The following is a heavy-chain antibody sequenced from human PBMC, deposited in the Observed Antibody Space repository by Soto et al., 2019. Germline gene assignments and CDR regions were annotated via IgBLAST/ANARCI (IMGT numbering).Heavy chain of an antibody. Sequence: ASVKVSCKASGYTFTNYGISWVRQAPGQGLEWMGWINVYNGNTNYAQKLQGRVTMTTDTSTSTAYMELRSLRSDDTAVYYCARVSSWSDWFDPWGQGTLVTVSS. CDR3: ARVSSWSDWFDP. CDR1: GYTFTNYG. CDR2: INVYNGNT. D-gene: IGHD6-13*01. V-gene: IGHV1-18*01. J-gene: IGHJ5*02.